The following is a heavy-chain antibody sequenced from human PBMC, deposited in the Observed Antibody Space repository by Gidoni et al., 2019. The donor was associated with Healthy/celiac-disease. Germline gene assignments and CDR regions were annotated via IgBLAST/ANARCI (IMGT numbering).Heavy chain of an antibody. Sequence: QLQLQESGPGLVKPSETLSLTCTVSGGSISSSSYYWGWIRQPPGKGLEWIGSINYSGSTYYNPSLKSRVTISVDTSKNQFSLKLSSVTAADTAVYYCARALRPYYYDSSGYGAFDIWGQGTMVTVSS. CDR1: GGSISSSSYY. D-gene: IGHD3-22*01. J-gene: IGHJ3*02. V-gene: IGHV4-39*01. CDR2: INYSGST. CDR3: ARALRPYYYDSSGYGAFDI.